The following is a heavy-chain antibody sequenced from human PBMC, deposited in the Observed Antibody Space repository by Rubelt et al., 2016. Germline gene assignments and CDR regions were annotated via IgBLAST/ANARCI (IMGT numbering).Heavy chain of an antibody. V-gene: IGHV4-59*12. Sequence: QVQLQESGPGLAKPSETLSLTCTVSGGSINSYYWSWIRQPPGKGPEWLAYTHDSGETKYNPSLKSRLIISVDTSKNQFALKLSAVTAADTAVYYCARMAGNYYGMDVWGQGTTVTVSS. J-gene: IGHJ6*02. D-gene: IGHD5-24*01. CDR3: ARMAGNYYGMDV. CDR1: GGSINSYY. CDR2: THDSGET.